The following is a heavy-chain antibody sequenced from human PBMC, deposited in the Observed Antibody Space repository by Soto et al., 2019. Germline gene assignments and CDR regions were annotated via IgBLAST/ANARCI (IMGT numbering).Heavy chain of an antibody. D-gene: IGHD2-15*01. CDR2: INAGNGNT. Sequence: VKVSCKASGYTFTSYAMHWVRQAPGQRLEWMGWINAGNGNTKYSQKFQGRVTITRDTSASTAYMELSSLRSEDTAVYYCARDVLYCSGGSCYGVYYFDYWGQGTPVTVSS. J-gene: IGHJ4*02. CDR1: GYTFTSYA. CDR3: ARDVLYCSGGSCYGVYYFDY. V-gene: IGHV1-3*01.